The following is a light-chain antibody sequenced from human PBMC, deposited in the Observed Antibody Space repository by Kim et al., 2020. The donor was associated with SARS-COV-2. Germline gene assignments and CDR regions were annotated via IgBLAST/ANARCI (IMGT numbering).Light chain of an antibody. J-gene: IGLJ3*02. CDR3: AAWDDSLSGRV. CDR1: TSNIGKTY. Sequence: GQSVTLSCSGSTSNIGKTYVYWYQQFPGTAPKLLIYGNTQRPSGVPDRFSGSKSGTSASLDISGLRSEDEADYYCAAWDDSLSGRVFGGGTQLTVL. V-gene: IGLV1-47*02. CDR2: GNT.